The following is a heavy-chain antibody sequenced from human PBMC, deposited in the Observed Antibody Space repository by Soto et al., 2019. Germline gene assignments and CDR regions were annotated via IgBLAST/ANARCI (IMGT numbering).Heavy chain of an antibody. CDR2: IFRSGNT. Sequence: QVQLQESGPGLVKPSGTLSLTCAVSGGSISSSNWWSWVRQSPGKGLEWIGEIFRSGNTNYNSSLKRRITISLDRSKSQFSLKLSSVTTADPAVYYCARVSTTAHWYFDLWCRRTQVTVSS. J-gene: IGHJ2*01. CDR1: GGSISSSNW. D-gene: IGHD4-4*01. CDR3: ARVSTTAHWYFDL. V-gene: IGHV4-4*02.